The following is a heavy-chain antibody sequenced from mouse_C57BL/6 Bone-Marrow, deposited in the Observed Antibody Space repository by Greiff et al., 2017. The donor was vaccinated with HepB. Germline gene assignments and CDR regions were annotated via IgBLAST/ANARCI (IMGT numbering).Heavy chain of an antibody. J-gene: IGHJ1*03. V-gene: IGHV14-4*01. Sequence: EVKLQESGAELVRPGASVKLSCTASGFNIKDDYMHWVKQRPEQGLEWIGWIDPENGDTEYASKFQGKATITADTSSNTAYLQLSSLTSEDTAVYYCTISYWYFDVWGTGTTVTVSS. CDR1: GFNIKDDY. CDR3: TISYWYFDV. CDR2: IDPENGDT.